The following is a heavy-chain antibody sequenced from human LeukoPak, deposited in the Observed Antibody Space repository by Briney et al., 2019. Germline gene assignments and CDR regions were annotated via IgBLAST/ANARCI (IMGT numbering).Heavy chain of an antibody. V-gene: IGHV4-59*13. D-gene: IGHD2-15*01. CDR2: IYYSGST. Sequence: SETLSLTCSVWGGSISSYYGSWMRQPPGKRLEGLGYIYYSGSTNYNPSLKSRVTISVDTSKNQFSLKLSSVTAADTAVYYCARVDCSGGSCYSNYWGQGTLVTVSS. CDR1: GGSISSYY. CDR3: ARVDCSGGSCYSNY. J-gene: IGHJ4*02.